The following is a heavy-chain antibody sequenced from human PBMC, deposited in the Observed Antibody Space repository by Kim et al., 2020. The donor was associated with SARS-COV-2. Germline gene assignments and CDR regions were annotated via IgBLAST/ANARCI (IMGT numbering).Heavy chain of an antibody. CDR3: PGVGGASVTWFTP. Sequence: SETLSLTCTVSGGSISSYYWSWIRQPPGKGLEWIGYIYNSGSTNYNPSLKSRVTISVDTSRTQFSLNLALLPPAAPAVYYWPGVGGASVTWFTPWGQGT. CDR2: IYNSGST. V-gene: IGHV4-59*01. CDR1: GGSISSYY. D-gene: IGHD3-10*01. J-gene: IGHJ5*02.